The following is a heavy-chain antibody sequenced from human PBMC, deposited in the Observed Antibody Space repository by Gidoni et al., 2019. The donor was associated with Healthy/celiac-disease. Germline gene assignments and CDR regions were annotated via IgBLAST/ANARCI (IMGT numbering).Heavy chain of an antibody. CDR1: GFPFSAYY. Sequence: QVQLVESGGGLVKPGGSLRLSCAASGFPFSAYYMSWIRQAPGKGLEWVSYISSSSSYTNYADSVKGRFTISRDNAKNSLYLQMNSLRSEDTAVYYCARLMGLSGYYYSPKGWFDPWGQGTLVTVSS. CDR3: ARLMGLSGYYYSPKGWFDP. CDR2: ISSSSSYT. D-gene: IGHD3-22*01. V-gene: IGHV3-11*06. J-gene: IGHJ5*02.